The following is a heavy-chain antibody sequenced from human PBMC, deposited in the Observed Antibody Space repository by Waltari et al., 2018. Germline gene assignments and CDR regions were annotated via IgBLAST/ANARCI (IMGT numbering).Heavy chain of an antibody. Sequence: QIQLVQSGGEVKKPGASVNVSCKASGYMFRNFGIFWVRQAPGPGLEYMGWISAYNGNTNYAQNLQGRLTLTTDTSASTAYMELSSLTSDDTAVYFCARDRRDDNNSVRWLDPWGQGTLVTVSS. CDR2: ISAYNGNT. CDR1: GYMFRNFG. D-gene: IGHD1-1*01. CDR3: ARDRRDDNNSVRWLDP. V-gene: IGHV1-18*01. J-gene: IGHJ5*02.